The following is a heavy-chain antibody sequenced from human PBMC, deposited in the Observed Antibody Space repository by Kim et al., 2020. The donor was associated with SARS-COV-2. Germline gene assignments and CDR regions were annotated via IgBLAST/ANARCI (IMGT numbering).Heavy chain of an antibody. CDR3: ARHRKWERAYDY. CDR1: GGSISSSSYY. J-gene: IGHJ4*02. Sequence: SETLSLTCTVSGGSISSSSYYWGWIRQPPGKGLEWIGSIYYSGSTYYNPSLKSRVTISVDTSKNQFSLKLSSVTAADTAVYYCARHRKWERAYDYWGQGT. V-gene: IGHV4-39*01. D-gene: IGHD1-26*01. CDR2: IYYSGST.